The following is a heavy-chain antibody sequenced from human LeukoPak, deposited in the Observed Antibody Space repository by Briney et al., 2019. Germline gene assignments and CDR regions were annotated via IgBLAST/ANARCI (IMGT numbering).Heavy chain of an antibody. CDR1: GGSLRGYY. J-gene: IGHJ4*02. CDR3: ARSYSGASYFDS. CDR2: INHSGST. Sequence: SETLSLTCAVYGGSLRGYYWSWIRQPPGKGLEWIGEINHSGSTNYNPSLKSRVTISVDTSKNQFSLKLSSVTAADTAVFHCARSYSGASYFDSWGQGTLVTVSS. D-gene: IGHD3-10*01. V-gene: IGHV4-34*01.